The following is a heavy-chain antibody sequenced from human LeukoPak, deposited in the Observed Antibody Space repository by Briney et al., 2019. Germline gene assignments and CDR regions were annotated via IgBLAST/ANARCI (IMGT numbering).Heavy chain of an antibody. V-gene: IGHV3-13*01. D-gene: IGHD6-19*01. Sequence: GGSLRLSCAASGFTFIDYDMHWVRKVIGKGLEWVSAIGIRGDTHYSGSVKGRFTISRENAESSLYLQMNSLRAEDTAVYYCARGGIQVSGIDEFDYWGQGTLVTVSS. CDR1: GFTFIDYD. CDR2: IGIRGDT. CDR3: ARGGIQVSGIDEFDY. J-gene: IGHJ4*02.